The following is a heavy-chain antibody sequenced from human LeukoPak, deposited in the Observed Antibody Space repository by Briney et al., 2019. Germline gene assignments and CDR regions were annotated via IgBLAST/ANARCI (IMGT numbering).Heavy chain of an antibody. CDR2: INHSGST. V-gene: IGHV4-34*01. CDR3: ARVVVGATTASVFDY. CDR1: GGSFSGYY. Sequence: PLETLSLTCAVYGGSFSGYYWSWIRQPPGKGLEWIGEINHSGSTNYNPSLKSRVTISVDTSKNQFSLKLSSVTAADTAVYYCARVVVGATTASVFDYWGQGTLVTVSS. J-gene: IGHJ4*02. D-gene: IGHD1-26*01.